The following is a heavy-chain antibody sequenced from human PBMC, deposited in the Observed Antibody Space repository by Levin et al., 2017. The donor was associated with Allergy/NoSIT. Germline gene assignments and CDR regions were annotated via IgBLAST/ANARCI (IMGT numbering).Heavy chain of an antibody. Sequence: QTLSLTCKVSGGSISSGSYYWSWIRQPAAKGLEWIGRIYSSGSANYNPSLKSRVTISVDTSKNQFSLKLSSATAADTAVYYCARAEVGSEHWGQGTLVTVSS. D-gene: IGHD3-10*01. CDR2: IYSSGSA. CDR3: ARAEVGSEH. V-gene: IGHV4-61*02. J-gene: IGHJ4*02. CDR1: GGSISSGSYY.